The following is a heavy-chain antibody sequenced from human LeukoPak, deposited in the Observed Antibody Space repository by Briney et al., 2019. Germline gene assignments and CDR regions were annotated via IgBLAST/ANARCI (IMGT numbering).Heavy chain of an antibody. D-gene: IGHD1-1*01. CDR3: ARETTYSFDY. Sequence: SETLPLTCTVSGGSISSYYWGWFPKPPGKGLEWIGYIYYSGSTNYNPSLKSRVTISVDTSKNQFSLKLSSVTAADTAVYYCARETTYSFDYWGQGTLVTVSS. CDR2: IYYSGST. CDR1: GGSISSYY. V-gene: IGHV4-59*01. J-gene: IGHJ4*02.